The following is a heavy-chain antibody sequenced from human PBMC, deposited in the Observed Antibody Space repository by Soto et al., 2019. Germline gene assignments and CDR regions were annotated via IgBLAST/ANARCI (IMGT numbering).Heavy chain of an antibody. CDR2: ISYDGSNK. J-gene: IGHJ4*02. CDR3: ARANYYDSSGYFDY. CDR1: GFTFSSYA. D-gene: IGHD3-22*01. Sequence: QVQLVESGGGVVQPGRSLRLSCAASGFTFSSYAMHWVRQAPGKGLEWVAVISYDGSNKNYADSVKGRFTISRDNSKNTLYLQMNSLRAEDTAVYYCARANYYDSSGYFDYWGQGTLVTVSS. V-gene: IGHV3-30-3*01.